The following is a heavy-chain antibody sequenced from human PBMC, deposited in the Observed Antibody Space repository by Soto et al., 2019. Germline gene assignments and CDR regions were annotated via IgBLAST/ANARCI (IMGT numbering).Heavy chain of an antibody. CDR1: GGTFSTST. D-gene: IGHD5-12*01. J-gene: IGHJ5*01. V-gene: IGHV1-69*04. CDR2: TIPLLNVA. CDR3: ARDSPIGGTFSGYDAIDS. Sequence: SVKVSCKASGGTFSTSTFTWVRQAPGQGLEWMGRTIPLLNVADYAQDFQGRLTITADRSTSTTYMELTSLTSKDTAVYYCARDSPIGGTFSGYDAIDSWGQGTLVTVSS.